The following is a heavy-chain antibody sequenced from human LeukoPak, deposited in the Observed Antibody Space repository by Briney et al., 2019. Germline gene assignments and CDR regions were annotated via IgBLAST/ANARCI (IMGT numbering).Heavy chain of an antibody. D-gene: IGHD3-9*01. Sequence: ASVKVSCKASGGTFISYAISWVRQAPGQGLEWMGGIIPIFGTANYAQKFQGRVTITTDESTSTAYMELSSLRSEDTAVYYCARVSQYYDILTGFDYWGQGTLVTVSS. CDR3: ARVSQYYDILTGFDY. CDR2: IIPIFGTA. J-gene: IGHJ4*02. V-gene: IGHV1-69*05. CDR1: GGTFISYA.